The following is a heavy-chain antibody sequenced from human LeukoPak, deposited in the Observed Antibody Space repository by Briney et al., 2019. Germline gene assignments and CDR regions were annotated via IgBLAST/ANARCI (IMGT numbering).Heavy chain of an antibody. CDR2: INPNSGGT. CDR1: GYTFTGYY. CDR3: ARAISGNYYPFDP. Sequence: ASVKVSCKASGYTFTGYYLHWVRQAPGQGLEWMGWINPNSGGTNYAQNFQGRVTMTRDTSINTAYVELSRLRSDDTAMYYCARAISGNYYPFDPWGQGTLVTVSS. J-gene: IGHJ5*02. V-gene: IGHV1-2*02. D-gene: IGHD1-26*01.